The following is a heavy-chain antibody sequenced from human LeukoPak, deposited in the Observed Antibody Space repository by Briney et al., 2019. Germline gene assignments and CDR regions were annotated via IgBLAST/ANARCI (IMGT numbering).Heavy chain of an antibody. V-gene: IGHV1-2*02. J-gene: IGHJ6*03. CDR1: GYTFTDYY. D-gene: IGHD6-13*01. CDR2: IIPNSGDT. Sequence: ASVKVSCKASGYTFTDYYMHWVRQAPGQGLEWMGWIIPNSGDTNYAQKFQGRVTMTRDTSISTAYMELSRLRSDDTAVYYCARAYRYSSSWYMRDYYYYYMDVWGKGTTVTVSS. CDR3: ARAYRYSSSWYMRDYYYYYMDV.